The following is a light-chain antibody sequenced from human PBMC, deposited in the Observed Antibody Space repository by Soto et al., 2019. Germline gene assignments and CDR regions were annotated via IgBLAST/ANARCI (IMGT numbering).Light chain of an antibody. J-gene: IGLJ2*01. Sequence: QSALTQPASVSGSPGQSITISCIGSSSDVGGHNYVSWYQQHPGKAPKLMIYEVSDRPSGVCNRFSGSKSGNTASLSISGLQADDEADYYCSSYASRTALHVLFGGGTKVTVL. CDR1: SSDVGGHNY. CDR3: SSYASRTALHVL. V-gene: IGLV2-14*01. CDR2: EVS.